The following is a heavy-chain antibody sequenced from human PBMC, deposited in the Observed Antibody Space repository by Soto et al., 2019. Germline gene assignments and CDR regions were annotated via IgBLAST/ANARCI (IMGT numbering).Heavy chain of an antibody. J-gene: IGHJ4*02. CDR2: IWYDGSNK. Sequence: HPGGCLRLSCAASGFTFSSYGMHWVLQAPGKGLEWVAVIWYDGSNKYYADSVKGRFTISRDNSKNTLYLQMNSLRAEDTAVYYCARDSEDYVWGSYRPCPNSFDYWGQGTLVTVSS. V-gene: IGHV3-33*01. CDR3: ARDSEDYVWGSYRPCPNSFDY. D-gene: IGHD3-16*02. CDR1: GFTFSSYG.